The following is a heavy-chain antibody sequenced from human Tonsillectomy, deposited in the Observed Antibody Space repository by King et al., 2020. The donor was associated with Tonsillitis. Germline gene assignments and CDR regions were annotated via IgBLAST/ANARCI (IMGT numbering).Heavy chain of an antibody. J-gene: IGHJ6*03. Sequence: VQLVQSGAEVKKPGQSLRISCKGSGYCFTSYWITWVRQMPGKGLEWMGRIDPSDSYTNYSPSFQGHVTISADKSISTAYLQWSSLKASDTAIYYCARNADPTGDDPPEDYYHYMEVWGTGTTVTVSS. CDR1: GYCFTSYW. V-gene: IGHV5-10-1*03. CDR3: ARNADPTGDDPPEDYYHYMEV. D-gene: IGHD7-27*01. CDR2: IDPSDSYT.